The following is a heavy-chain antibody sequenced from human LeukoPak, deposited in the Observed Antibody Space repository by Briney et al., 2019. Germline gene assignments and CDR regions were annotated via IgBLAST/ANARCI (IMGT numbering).Heavy chain of an antibody. CDR2: MYTSGST. V-gene: IGHV4-61*02. Sequence: SETLSLTCTVSGGSISSGSYYWSWIRQPAGKGLEWIGRMYTSGSTTYNPSLKSRVTISGDTSKNQFSLKLSSVTAADTAVYYCARDSWLDYYDSSGFDYWGQGTLVTVSS. J-gene: IGHJ4*02. D-gene: IGHD3-22*01. CDR1: GGSISSGSYY. CDR3: ARDSWLDYYDSSGFDY.